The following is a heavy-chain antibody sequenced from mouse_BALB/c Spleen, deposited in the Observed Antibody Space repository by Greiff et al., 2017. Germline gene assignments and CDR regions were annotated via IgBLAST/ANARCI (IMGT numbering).Heavy chain of an antibody. D-gene: IGHD2-10*01. J-gene: IGHJ4*01. Sequence: QVQLKQSGAELAKPGASVKMSCKASGYTFTSYWMHWVKQRPGQGLEWIGYINPSTGYTDYNQKFKGKATLTADKSSSTAYMQLSSLTSEDSAVYYCARWPTDTYAMDYWGQGTSVTVSS. CDR3: ARWPTDTYAMDY. CDR2: INPSTGYT. CDR1: GYTFTSYW. V-gene: IGHV1-7*01.